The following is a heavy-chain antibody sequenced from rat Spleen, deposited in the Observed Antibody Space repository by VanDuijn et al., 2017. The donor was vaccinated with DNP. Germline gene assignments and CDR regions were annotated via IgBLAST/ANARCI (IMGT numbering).Heavy chain of an antibody. V-gene: IGHV5-27*01. Sequence: EVQLVESGGGLVQPGRSLKLSCAASEFTFSNYAMAWVRQAPKRGLEWVATISTSGYSTYYRDSVKGRFTISRDNAKSTLYLQMDSLRSEDTATYYCTSLLLKWSFDYWGQGVMVTVSS. CDR2: ISTSGYST. CDR1: EFTFSNYA. D-gene: IGHD1-1*01. CDR3: TSLLLKWSFDY. J-gene: IGHJ2*01.